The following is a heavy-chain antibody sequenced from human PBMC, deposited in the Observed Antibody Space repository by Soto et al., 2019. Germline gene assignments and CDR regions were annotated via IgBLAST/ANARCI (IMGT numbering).Heavy chain of an antibody. CDR3: ARDVGYYCISTRCYGNYYGMDV. D-gene: IGHD2-2*01. CDR1: GGTFSSYA. Sequence: QVQLVQSGAEVKKPGSSVKVSCKASGGTFSSYAISWVRQAPGQGLEWMGGIIPIFGTANYAQKFQGRVTITADESTSIGDMELSSVRSEDTGVYYCARDVGYYCISTRCYGNYYGMDVWGQGTTVTVSS. CDR2: IIPIFGTA. V-gene: IGHV1-69*12. J-gene: IGHJ6*02.